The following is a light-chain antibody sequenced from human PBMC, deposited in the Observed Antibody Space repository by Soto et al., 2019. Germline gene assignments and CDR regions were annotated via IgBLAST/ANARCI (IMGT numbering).Light chain of an antibody. CDR1: QTIITY. CDR2: GAS. J-gene: IGKJ2*01. CDR3: QKSSSIPYT. V-gene: IGKV1-39*01. Sequence: DIQMTQSPSSLSASVGDRVTITCRASQTIITYLNWYQQIPGKAPKLLIYGASNLQNGVPSRFSGSGSGTDFTLTISSLQPEDFATYYCQKSSSIPYTFGQGTKLEIK.